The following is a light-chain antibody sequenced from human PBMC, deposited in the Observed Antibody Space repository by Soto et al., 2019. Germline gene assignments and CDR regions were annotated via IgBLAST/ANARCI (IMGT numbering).Light chain of an antibody. CDR1: QDINDY. CDR2: DAS. V-gene: IGKV1-33*01. CDR3: QQYDNLPLT. Sequence: DIQMTQSPSSLSASVGDRVTITCRASQDINDYLNWYQQKPGKAPKLLIYDASNLEKGVPSRFSGSGSGTDFTFTISRLQPEDIATYYCQQYDNLPLTFGGGTKVDIK. J-gene: IGKJ4*01.